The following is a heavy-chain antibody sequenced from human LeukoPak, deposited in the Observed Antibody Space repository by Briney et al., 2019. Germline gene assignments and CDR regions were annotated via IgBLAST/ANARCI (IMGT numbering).Heavy chain of an antibody. CDR2: ISSSSSYI. D-gene: IGHD1-26*01. CDR1: GFTFSSYS. J-gene: IGHJ4*02. Sequence: PGRSLRLSCAASGFTFSSYSMNWVRQAPGKGLEWVSSISSSSSYIYYADSVKGRFTISRDNAKNSLYLQMNSLRAEDTAVYCARSRGSGSYYGAYWGQGTLVTVSS. CDR3: ARSRGSGSYYGAY. V-gene: IGHV3-21*01.